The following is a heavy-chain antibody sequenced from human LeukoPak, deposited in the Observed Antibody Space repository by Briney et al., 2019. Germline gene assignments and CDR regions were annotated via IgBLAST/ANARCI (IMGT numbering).Heavy chain of an antibody. Sequence: AETLSLTCTASGFSFSSYYWSWIRQPPGKGLEWIGYIYYSGSTNYNPSLKSRVTISADTTHNQLSLKLSSVTAADTAVYYCARGSERGSPSGYFDYWGQGTLVTVSS. CDR1: GFSFSSYY. CDR2: IYYSGST. CDR3: ARGSERGSPSGYFDY. V-gene: IGHV4-59*08. J-gene: IGHJ4*02. D-gene: IGHD3-16*01.